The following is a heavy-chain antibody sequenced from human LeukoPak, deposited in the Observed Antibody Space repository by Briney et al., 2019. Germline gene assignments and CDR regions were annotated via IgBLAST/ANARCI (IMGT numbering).Heavy chain of an antibody. CDR3: ASSSWNVDYYYGMDV. D-gene: IGHD1-1*01. CDR1: GFTFSSYS. CDR2: ISSSSSYI. Sequence: GGSLRLSCAASGFTFSSYSMNWVRQAPGKGLEWASSISSSSSYIYYADSVKGRFTISRDNAKNSLYLQMNSLRAEDTAVYYCASSSWNVDYYYGMDVWGQGTTVTVSS. V-gene: IGHV3-21*01. J-gene: IGHJ6*02.